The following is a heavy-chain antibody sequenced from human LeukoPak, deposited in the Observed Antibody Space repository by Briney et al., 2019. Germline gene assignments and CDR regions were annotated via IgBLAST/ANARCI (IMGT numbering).Heavy chain of an antibody. D-gene: IGHD3-22*01. CDR3: ARVLTMIVADNWFDP. Sequence: GASVKVSCKASGYTFTGYYMHWVRQAPGQGLEWMGWINPNSGGTNYAQKFQGRVTMTRDTSISTAYMELSRLRPDDTAVYYCARVLTMIVADNWFDPWGQGTLVTVSS. J-gene: IGHJ5*02. CDR1: GYTFTGYY. CDR2: INPNSGGT. V-gene: IGHV1-2*02.